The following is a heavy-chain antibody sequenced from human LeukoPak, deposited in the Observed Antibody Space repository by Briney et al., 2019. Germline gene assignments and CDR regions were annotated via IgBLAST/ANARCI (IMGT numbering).Heavy chain of an antibody. Sequence: SETLSLTCAVYGVSFSGYYWSWIRQPPGKGLEWIGEINHSGSTNYNPSLKSRVTISVDTSKNQFSLKLSSVTAADTAVYYCARVEEVATTLPVYWGQGTLVTVSS. CDR1: GVSFSGYY. V-gene: IGHV4-34*01. CDR2: INHSGST. CDR3: ARVEEVATTLPVY. D-gene: IGHD5-24*01. J-gene: IGHJ4*02.